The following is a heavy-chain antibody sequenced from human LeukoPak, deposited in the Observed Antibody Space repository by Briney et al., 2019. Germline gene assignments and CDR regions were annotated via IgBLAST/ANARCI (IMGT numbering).Heavy chain of an antibody. CDR1: GSSFNTYY. J-gene: IGHJ4*02. V-gene: IGHV4-4*07. CDR3: ARDIVYLIDEDYG. CDR2: IHTSGSA. Sequence: SETLSLTCSVSGSSFNTYYWSWIRQPAGKALEWIGRIHTSGSADYSPSLQSRVTISVDMSKKEFSLKLNSVTAADTAVYYCARDIVYLIDEDYGWGQGILVTVSS. D-gene: IGHD4-17*01.